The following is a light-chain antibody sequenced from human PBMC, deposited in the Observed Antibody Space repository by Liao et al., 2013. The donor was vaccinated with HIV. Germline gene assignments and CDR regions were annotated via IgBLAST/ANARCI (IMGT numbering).Light chain of an antibody. CDR1: NIGSKS. J-gene: IGLJ2*01. CDR3: QVWDSSSDHPNVV. CDR2: YDS. Sequence: SYELTQPPSVSVAPGKTARITCGGNNIGSKSVHWYQQKPGQAPVLVIYYDSDRPSGIPERFSGSNSGNTATLTIIRVEAGDEADYYCQVWDSSSDHPNVVFGGGTKLTVL. V-gene: IGLV3-21*04.